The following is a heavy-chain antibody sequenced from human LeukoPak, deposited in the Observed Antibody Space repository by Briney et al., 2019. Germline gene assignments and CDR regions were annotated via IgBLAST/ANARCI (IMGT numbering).Heavy chain of an antibody. CDR2: LSDSAVSS. V-gene: IGHV3-23*01. D-gene: IGHD3-22*01. CDR1: RFTFSTFA. CDR3: AKAPDSSGFPSYFDS. J-gene: IGHJ4*02. Sequence: GGSLRLSCAVSRFTFSTFAMNWVRQAPGKGLEWVSSLSDSAVSSYYADSVKGRFTISRDNSKNTLYLQMNSLRAEDTATYYCAKAPDSSGFPSYFDSWGQGTLVAVSS.